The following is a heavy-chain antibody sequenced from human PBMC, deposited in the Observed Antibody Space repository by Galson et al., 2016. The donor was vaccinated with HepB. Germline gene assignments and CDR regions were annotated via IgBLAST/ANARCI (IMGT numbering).Heavy chain of an antibody. J-gene: IGHJ3*02. Sequence: SVKVSCKASGYTFSIYGLSWVRQAPGHGLEWMGWISAYNGQMNYAQKLQDRVTMTTDTSTGTAYMELRSLKSDDTTVCYCARASSSSRTDRYDAFDMWGQGTMVIVTS. CDR2: ISAYNGQM. CDR1: GYTFSIYG. V-gene: IGHV1-18*04. D-gene: IGHD6-13*01. CDR3: ARASSSSRTDRYDAFDM.